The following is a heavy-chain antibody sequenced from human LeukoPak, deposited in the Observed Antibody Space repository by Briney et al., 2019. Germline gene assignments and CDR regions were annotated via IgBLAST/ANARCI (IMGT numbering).Heavy chain of an antibody. CDR3: AKGYPLDIVVVPAAIAVPYYMDV. Sequence: VGSLRLSCAASGVTFSGYGMSWVREAPGGGLGWGSAISGSVGGTYYADSVKGRFTISRDNSKNTLYLQMNSLRAEDTAVYYCAKGYPLDIVVVPAAIAVPYYMDVWGKGTTVTISS. CDR1: GVTFSGYG. J-gene: IGHJ6*03. CDR2: ISGSVGGT. V-gene: IGHV3-23*01. D-gene: IGHD2-2*01.